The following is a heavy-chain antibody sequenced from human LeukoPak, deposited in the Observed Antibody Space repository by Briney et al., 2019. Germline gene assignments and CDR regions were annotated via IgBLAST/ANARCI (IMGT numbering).Heavy chain of an antibody. V-gene: IGHV4-59*01. Sequence: SETLSLTCTVSGGSISTYYWSWIRQPPGKGQEWIGYIDYSGSTNYNPSLKSRVTISIDTSKNQFSLKLSSVTAADTAVYYCARVGSYCFDYWGQGTLVTVSS. J-gene: IGHJ4*02. CDR2: IDYSGST. D-gene: IGHD1-26*01. CDR3: ARVGSYCFDY. CDR1: GGSISTYY.